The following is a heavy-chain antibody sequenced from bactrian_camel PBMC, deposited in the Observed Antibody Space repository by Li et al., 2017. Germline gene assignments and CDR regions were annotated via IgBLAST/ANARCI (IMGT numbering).Heavy chain of an antibody. V-gene: IGHV3S31*01. CDR1: GFSFSEYP. CDR3: AKHKSGVCDTELCEFDY. J-gene: IGHJ4*01. CDR2: IDTAGGVT. Sequence: VQLVESGGGEVQAGGSLRLSCVASGFSFSEYPMSWMRQAPGKRLERVSVIDTAGGVTYYAPSVKGRFTTSRDNAENTLYPELNSLKTEDTAMYTCAKHKSGVCDTELCEFDYWGQGTQVTVS. D-gene: IGHD2*01.